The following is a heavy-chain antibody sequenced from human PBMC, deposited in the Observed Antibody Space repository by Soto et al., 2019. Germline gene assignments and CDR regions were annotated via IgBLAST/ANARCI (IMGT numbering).Heavy chain of an antibody. CDR2: LYYSGST. J-gene: IGHJ5*02. V-gene: IGHV4-39*01. CDR1: VDSFSISSYY. Sequence: KLSATLSLTCTVSVDSFSISSYYCCWIRQPPGKGLEWIGSLYYSGSTYYNPSLKSRVTISVDTSKNQFSLKLNSVTAADTAVYYCASGLGWFDPWGQGTLVTVSS. CDR3: ASGLGWFDP.